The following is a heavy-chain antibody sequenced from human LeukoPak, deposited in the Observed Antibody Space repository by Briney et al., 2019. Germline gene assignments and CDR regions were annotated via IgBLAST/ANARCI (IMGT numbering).Heavy chain of an antibody. D-gene: IGHD5-12*01. Sequence: PSETLSLTCTVSGGSINTYYWNWIRQSPGKGLEWIGYVFYSGVTKYNPSLKGRVTISIDTSRNQLSLNLSPVTAADTAVYYCATFRGSPRRGPLDSWGQGTLVTVSS. CDR3: ATFRGSPRRGPLDS. J-gene: IGHJ4*02. V-gene: IGHV4-59*03. CDR1: GGSINTYY. CDR2: VFYSGVT.